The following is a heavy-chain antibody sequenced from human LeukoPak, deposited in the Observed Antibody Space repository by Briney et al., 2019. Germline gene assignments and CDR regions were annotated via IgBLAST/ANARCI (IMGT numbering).Heavy chain of an antibody. J-gene: IGHJ4*02. CDR1: GFTFDDYA. Sequence: PGGSLRLSCAASGFTFDDYAMHWVRHAPGKGLEWVSGISWNSGSIGYADSVKGRFAISRDNAKNSLYLQMNSLRAEDTALYYCAKDTLAAGFFDYWGQGTLVTVSS. CDR3: AKDTLAAGFFDY. D-gene: IGHD6-13*01. V-gene: IGHV3-9*01. CDR2: ISWNSGSI.